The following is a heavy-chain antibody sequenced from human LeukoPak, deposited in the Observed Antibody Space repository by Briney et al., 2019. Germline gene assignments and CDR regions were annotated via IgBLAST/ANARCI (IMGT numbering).Heavy chain of an antibody. CDR1: EYTFTDYY. J-gene: IGHJ3*02. D-gene: IGHD3-22*01. CDR3: ARQSLDYYETLDAFVI. Sequence: ASVKVSCKASEYTFTDYYIHWMRQAPGQGLEWMGWINCKSGATSYAQKFRGRVTMTKDRPIRTAYMELSRLKSDDTAVYYCARQSLDYYETLDAFVIWGQGTVVTVSS. CDR2: INCKSGAT. V-gene: IGHV1-2*02.